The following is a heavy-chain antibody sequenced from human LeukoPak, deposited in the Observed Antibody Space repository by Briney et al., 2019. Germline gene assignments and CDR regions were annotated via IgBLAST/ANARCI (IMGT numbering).Heavy chain of an antibody. J-gene: IGHJ4*02. CDR2: IYNSGTT. CDR3: ARDSSSFPNYFDF. Sequence: HPGGSLRLSCAASGFTVSCTYMSWVRQAPGQGLEWVSLIYNSGTTFYADSVQGRFTISRDNSKNTLYLQMNSLRAEDTVIYYRARDSSSFPNYFDFWGQGTLVTVSS. D-gene: IGHD3-10*01. CDR1: GFTVSCTY. V-gene: IGHV3-53*01.